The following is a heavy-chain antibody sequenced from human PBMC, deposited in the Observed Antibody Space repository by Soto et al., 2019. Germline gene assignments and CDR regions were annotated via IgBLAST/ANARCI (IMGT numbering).Heavy chain of an antibody. Sequence: PSETLSLTCTVSGGSISSYYWSWIRQPPGKGLEWIGYIYYSGSTNYNPSLKSRVTISVDTSKNQFSLKLNSVTAADTAVYYCARVISDSGSYYLFDYWGQGTLVTVSS. V-gene: IGHV4-59*01. CDR3: ARVISDSGSYYLFDY. CDR2: IYYSGST. CDR1: GGSISSYY. D-gene: IGHD1-26*01. J-gene: IGHJ4*02.